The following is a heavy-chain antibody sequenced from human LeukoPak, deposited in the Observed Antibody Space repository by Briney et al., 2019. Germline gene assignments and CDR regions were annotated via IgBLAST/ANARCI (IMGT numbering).Heavy chain of an antibody. V-gene: IGHV3-30*02. J-gene: IGHJ6*04. CDR3: AELGITMIGGV. Sequence: GGSLRLSCAASGFSFSSYGFHWVRQAPGKGLEWVAFIRYDESNIYYADSVRGRFTISRDNSKNTLYLQMNSLRAEDTAVYYCAELGITMIGGVWGKGTTVTISS. CDR1: GFSFSSYG. D-gene: IGHD3-10*02. CDR2: IRYDESNI.